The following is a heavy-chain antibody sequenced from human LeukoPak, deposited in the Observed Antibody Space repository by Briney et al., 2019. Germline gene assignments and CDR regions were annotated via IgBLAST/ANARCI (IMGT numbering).Heavy chain of an antibody. Sequence: GASVKVSRKASGGTFSSYAISWVRQAPGQGLEWMGRIIPIFGTANYAQKFQGRVTITTDESTSTAYMELSSLRSEDTAVYYCARTRGYSYGQDYWGQGTLVTVSS. CDR3: ARTRGYSYGQDY. CDR2: IIPIFGTA. D-gene: IGHD5-18*01. J-gene: IGHJ4*02. V-gene: IGHV1-69*05. CDR1: GGTFSSYA.